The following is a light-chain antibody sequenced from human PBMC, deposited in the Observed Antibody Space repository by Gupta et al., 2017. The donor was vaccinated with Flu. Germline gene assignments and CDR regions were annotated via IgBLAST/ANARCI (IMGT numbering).Light chain of an antibody. CDR2: DDG. J-gene: IGLJ1*01. CDR3: QVWDTDSDHYV. V-gene: IGLV3-21*02. Sequence: SYVLTQPPSVSVAPGQTASITCGGDSIESKSVHWYQQKSGQAPILVVYDDGDRPSTIPERFSGSNSGNTATLTISRVEAGDEADYYCQVWDTDSDHYVFGSGTKVTVL. CDR1: SIESKS.